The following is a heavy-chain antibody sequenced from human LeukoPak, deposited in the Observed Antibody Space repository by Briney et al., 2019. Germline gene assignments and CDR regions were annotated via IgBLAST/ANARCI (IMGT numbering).Heavy chain of an antibody. J-gene: IGHJ4*02. D-gene: IGHD2-15*01. CDR1: GYTFASYS. Sequence: ASVKVSCKASGYTFASYSISWVRQAPGQGPEWMGWMSAYNGNTIYAQKVKGRVTMTTDTSTSTAYMELRSLKSDDTAVYYCARASYCSDGSCYSDYWGQGTLVTVSS. CDR3: ARASYCSDGSCYSDY. CDR2: MSAYNGNT. V-gene: IGHV1-18*01.